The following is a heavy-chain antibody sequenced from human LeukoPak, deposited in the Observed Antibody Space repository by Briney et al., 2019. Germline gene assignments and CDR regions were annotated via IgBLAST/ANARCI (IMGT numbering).Heavy chain of an antibody. CDR2: IKQDGSKK. CDR1: GFPFSSYW. Sequence: GGSLRLSCVASGFPFSSYWMTWVRQAPGKGLEWVANIKQDGSKKSYVDSVKGRFTISRDNAKNSLYLQMNSLRAEDTAVYYCARDSYYYDSSGPWAEYFQHWGQGTLVTVSS. D-gene: IGHD3-22*01. CDR3: ARDSYYYDSSGPWAEYFQH. J-gene: IGHJ1*01. V-gene: IGHV3-7*01.